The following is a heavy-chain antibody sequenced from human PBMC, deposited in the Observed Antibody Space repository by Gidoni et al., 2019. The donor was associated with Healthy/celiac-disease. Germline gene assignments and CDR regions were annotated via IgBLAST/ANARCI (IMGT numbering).Heavy chain of an antibody. CDR2: IYPCDSDT. CDR3: ARLSDSSGYYGGRNYFDY. J-gene: IGHJ4*02. V-gene: IGHV5-51*01. CDR1: GYSFTSYW. D-gene: IGHD3-22*01. Sequence: EVQLVQSGAEVKKPGESLKISCKGSGYSFTSYWIGWVRQMPGKGLEWMGIIYPCDSDTRYSPSFQGQVTISADKSISTAYLQWSSLKASDTAMYYCARLSDSSGYYGGRNYFDYWGQGTLVTVSS.